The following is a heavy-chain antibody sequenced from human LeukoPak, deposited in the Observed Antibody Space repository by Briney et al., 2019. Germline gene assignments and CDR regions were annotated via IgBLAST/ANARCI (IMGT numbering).Heavy chain of an antibody. CDR2: IYPGDSDT. Sequence: GEALKISCKGSGYSFTSYLIGWVRQIPGKGLEWMGIIYPGDSDTRYSPSFQGQVIISADKSISTAYLQWSSMKASDTAMYYCARSLGAAAGIFQHWGQGTLVAVSS. D-gene: IGHD6-13*01. CDR1: GYSFTSYL. CDR3: ARSLGAAAGIFQH. V-gene: IGHV5-51*01. J-gene: IGHJ1*01.